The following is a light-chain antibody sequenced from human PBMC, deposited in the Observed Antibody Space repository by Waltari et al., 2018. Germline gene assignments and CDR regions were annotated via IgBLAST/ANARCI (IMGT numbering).Light chain of an antibody. CDR1: ESLLHRNGNYF. J-gene: IGKJ2*01. CDR2: LGT. CDR3: MPALQTPYT. V-gene: IGKV2-28*01. Sequence: DIVMSQSPLSLPVTPGVPPYISCRSSESLLHRNGNYFLDWYVQKPEQSPQLLSYLGTNWASRVRDRFNAMRPGTDFTLKISSVEAEDVGVYYCMPALQTPYTFGQATKLEIK.